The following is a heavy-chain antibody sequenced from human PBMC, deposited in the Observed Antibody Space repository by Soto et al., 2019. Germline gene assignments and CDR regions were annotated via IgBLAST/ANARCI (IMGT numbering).Heavy chain of an antibody. V-gene: IGHV3-23*01. D-gene: IGHD3-3*01. CDR3: AKDRITIFGVGPPSFDY. CDR1: GFTFSSYA. J-gene: IGHJ4*02. CDR2: ISGSGGST. Sequence: GGSLGHSCAASGFTFSSYAMSWVRQAPGKWLEWVSAISGSGGSTYYADSVKGRFTISRDNSKNTLYLQMNSLRAEDTAVYYCAKDRITIFGVGPPSFDYWGQGTLVTVSS.